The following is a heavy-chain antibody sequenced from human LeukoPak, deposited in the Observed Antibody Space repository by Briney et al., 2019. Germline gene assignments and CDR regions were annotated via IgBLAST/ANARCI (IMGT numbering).Heavy chain of an antibody. Sequence: SETLSLTCAVYGGSFSGYYWSWIRQPPGKGLEWIGEINHSGSTNYNPSLKSRVTISVDTSKNQYSLKLSSVTAADTAVYYCARKSKIVVPTRALDIWGQGTMVTVSS. J-gene: IGHJ3*02. D-gene: IGHD3-22*01. V-gene: IGHV4-34*01. CDR2: INHSGST. CDR1: GGSFSGYY. CDR3: ARKSKIVVPTRALDI.